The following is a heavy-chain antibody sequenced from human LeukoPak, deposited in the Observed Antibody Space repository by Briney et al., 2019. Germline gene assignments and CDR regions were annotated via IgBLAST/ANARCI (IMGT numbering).Heavy chain of an antibody. CDR3: AKNQGQWLVPVDY. J-gene: IGHJ4*02. CDR2: ISASGRNT. Sequence: GGSLRLSCAASGFTFSSYAMSWVRQAPGKGLEWVSVISASGRNTYYADSVKGRFNISRDNSKNTLYPQMNSLRAEDTALYYCAKNQGQWLVPVDYWGQGTLVTVSS. D-gene: IGHD6-19*01. CDR1: GFTFSSYA. V-gene: IGHV3-23*01.